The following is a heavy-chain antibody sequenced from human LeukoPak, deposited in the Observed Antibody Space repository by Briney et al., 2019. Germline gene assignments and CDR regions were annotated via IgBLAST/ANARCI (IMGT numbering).Heavy chain of an antibody. Sequence: GESLKISCKGSGYSFTSYWIGWVRQMPGKGLEWMGIIYPGDSDTRYSPSFQGQVTISADKSISTAYLQWSSLKASDTAMYYCARARSIVVVTATHFDYWGQGTLVTVSS. D-gene: IGHD2-21*02. J-gene: IGHJ4*02. V-gene: IGHV5-51*01. CDR2: IYPGDSDT. CDR3: ARARSIVVVTATHFDY. CDR1: GYSFTSYW.